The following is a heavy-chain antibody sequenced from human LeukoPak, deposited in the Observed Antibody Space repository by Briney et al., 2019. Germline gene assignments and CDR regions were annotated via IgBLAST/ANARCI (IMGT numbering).Heavy chain of an antibody. D-gene: IGHD1-14*01. CDR3: ASGRMDWFDP. CDR1: GGSISSSSYY. J-gene: IGHJ5*02. CDR2: IYYSGST. Sequence: PSETLSLTCTVSGGSISSSSYYWSWIRQHPGKGLEWIGYIYYSGSTYYNPSLKSRVTISLDTSKNQFSLKLGSVTAADTAVYYCASGRMDWFDPWGQGTLVTVSS. V-gene: IGHV4-31*03.